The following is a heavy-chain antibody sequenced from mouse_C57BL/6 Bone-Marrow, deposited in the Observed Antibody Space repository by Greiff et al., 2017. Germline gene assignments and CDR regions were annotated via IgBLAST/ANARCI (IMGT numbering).Heavy chain of an antibody. V-gene: IGHV1-4*01. D-gene: IGHD2-4*01. J-gene: IGHJ4*01. CDR1: GYTFTSYT. Sequence: QVQLQQSGAELARPGASVKMSCKASGYTFTSYTMHWVKQRPGQGLEWIGYINPSSGYTKYNQKFKDKATLTADKSSSTAYMQLSSLTSEDSAVYYCARSDYGGGMDYWGQGTSVTVSS. CDR3: ARSDYGGGMDY. CDR2: INPSSGYT.